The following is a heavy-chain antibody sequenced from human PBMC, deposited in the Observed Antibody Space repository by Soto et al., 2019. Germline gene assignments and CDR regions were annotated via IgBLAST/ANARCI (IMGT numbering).Heavy chain of an antibody. CDR3: ASAYFPGGIAVAGTVDY. J-gene: IGHJ4*02. CDR2: IYPGDSDT. Sequence: PGESLKISCKCSGYRFTSYWIGLVRPMPGKGLEWMGIIYPGDSDTRYSPSFQGQVTISADKSISTAYLQWSSLKASDTAMYYCASAYFPGGIAVAGTVDYWGQGTLVTVSS. CDR1: GYRFTSYW. D-gene: IGHD6-19*01. V-gene: IGHV5-51*01.